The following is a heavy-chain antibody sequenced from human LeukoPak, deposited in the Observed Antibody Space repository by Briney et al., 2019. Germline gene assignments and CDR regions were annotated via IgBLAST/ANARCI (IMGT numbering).Heavy chain of an antibody. CDR1: GFIFNNYA. V-gene: IGHV3-23*01. CDR2: ITDSGDKT. Sequence: GGSLRLSCAASGFIFNNYAVSWVRQAPGKGLEWVSTITDSGDKTHYADSVKGRFTISRDNAKNSLYLQMNSLRAEDTAVYYRARFGVPYSSSWYVNYYYMDVWGKGTTVTVSS. D-gene: IGHD6-13*01. CDR3: ARFGVPYSSSWYVNYYYMDV. J-gene: IGHJ6*03.